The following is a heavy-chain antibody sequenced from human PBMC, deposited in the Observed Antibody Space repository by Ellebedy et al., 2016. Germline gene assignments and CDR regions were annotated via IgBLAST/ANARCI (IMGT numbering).Heavy chain of an antibody. V-gene: IGHV3-21*01. CDR2: ISTSSSFI. Sequence: GGSLRLSXAISGFKFSGYSMSWVRQAPGKGLEWVSFISTSSSFIHYEDSVKGRFTISRDNARNSLFLQMNSLRAEDTAVYYCARVGDMAGKLYGPLDHWGQGTQVTVPS. J-gene: IGHJ4*02. D-gene: IGHD3-16*01. CDR1: GFKFSGYS. CDR3: ARVGDMAGKLYGPLDH.